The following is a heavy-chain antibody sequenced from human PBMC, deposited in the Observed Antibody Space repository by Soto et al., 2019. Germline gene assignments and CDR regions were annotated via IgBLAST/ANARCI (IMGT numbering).Heavy chain of an antibody. CDR2: ISGSGGST. J-gene: IGHJ4*02. D-gene: IGHD6-6*01. Sequence: EVQLLESGGGLVQPGGSLRLSCAASGFTFSSYAMSWVRQAPGKGLEWVSAISGSGGSTYYADSVKGRFTISRDNSKNTLYLQMNSLRAEDTAVYYCAKDQSSIAAPRAYYFDYWGQGTLVTVSS. CDR1: GFTFSSYA. V-gene: IGHV3-23*01. CDR3: AKDQSSIAAPRAYYFDY.